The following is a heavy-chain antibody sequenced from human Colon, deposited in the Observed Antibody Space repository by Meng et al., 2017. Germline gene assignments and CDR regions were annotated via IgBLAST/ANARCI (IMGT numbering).Heavy chain of an antibody. V-gene: IGHV1-46*01. CDR2: INAGDGGT. J-gene: IGHJ4*02. D-gene: IGHD4-17*01. CDR1: GYTFTNYY. Sequence: QVQLVQSGAEVEKPGASLKGSCKPFGYTFTNYYVHWVRQAPGQGLDWMGLINAGDGGTTYAQKFQDRVTLTRDTSTSTLYMEVRSLRSDDTAMYYCVGDSHGFGDGPFWGQGTLVTVSS. CDR3: VGDSHGFGDGPF.